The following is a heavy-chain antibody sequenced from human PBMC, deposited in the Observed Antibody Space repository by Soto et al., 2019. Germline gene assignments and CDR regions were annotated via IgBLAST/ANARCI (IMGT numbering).Heavy chain of an antibody. Sequence: SETLSLTCAVYGGSFSGYYWSWIRQPPGKGLEWIGEINHSGSTNYNPSLKSRVTISVDTSKNQFSLKLSSVTAADTAVYYCARGRVVRGVINIYYYYGMDVWGQGTTVTVSS. CDR1: GGSFSGYY. V-gene: IGHV4-34*01. CDR3: ARGRVVRGVINIYYYYGMDV. CDR2: INHSGST. D-gene: IGHD3-10*01. J-gene: IGHJ6*02.